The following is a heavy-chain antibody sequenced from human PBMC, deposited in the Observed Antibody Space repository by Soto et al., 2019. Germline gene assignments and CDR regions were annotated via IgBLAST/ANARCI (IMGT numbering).Heavy chain of an antibody. D-gene: IGHD6-25*01. CDR1: GGSISSGGYY. CDR2: IYYSGST. CDR3: ARPSGYYYYGMDV. V-gene: IGHV4-31*03. J-gene: IGHJ6*02. Sequence: PSETLSLTCTVSGGSISSGGYYWRWLRQHPGKGLVWIGYIYYSGSTYYNPSLKSRVTISVDTSKNQFSLKLSSVTAADTAVYYCARPSGYYYYGMDVWGQGTTVTVSS.